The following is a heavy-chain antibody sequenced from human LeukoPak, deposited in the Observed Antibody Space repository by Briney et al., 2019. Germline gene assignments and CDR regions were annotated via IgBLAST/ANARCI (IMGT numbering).Heavy chain of an antibody. V-gene: IGHV4-59*01. CDR2: IYYSGST. J-gene: IGHJ4*02. Sequence: PSETLSLTCTVSGGSISSYYWSWIRQPPGKGLGWIGYIYYSGSTNYNPSLKSRVTISVDTSKNQFSLKLSSVTAADTAVYYCARDRGEPNYFDYWGQGTLVTVSS. CDR3: ARDRGEPNYFDY. D-gene: IGHD3-16*01. CDR1: GGSISSYY.